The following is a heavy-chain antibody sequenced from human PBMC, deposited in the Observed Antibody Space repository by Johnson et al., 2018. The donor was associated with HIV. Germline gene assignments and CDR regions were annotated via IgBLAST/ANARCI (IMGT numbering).Heavy chain of an antibody. CDR3: VREHRADESFDL. Sequence: QVQLVESGGGVVQPGRALRLSCAASGFTFSNSAMHWVRQAPGKGLEWVAVISYDGNTNYPGSVKGRFTISRENVKNFVYLQMNSLTAGDTAVYYCVREHRADESFDLWGQGTMVTVSS. V-gene: IGHV3-30*14. D-gene: IGHD1-14*01. J-gene: IGHJ3*01. CDR1: GFTFSNSA. CDR2: ISYDGNT.